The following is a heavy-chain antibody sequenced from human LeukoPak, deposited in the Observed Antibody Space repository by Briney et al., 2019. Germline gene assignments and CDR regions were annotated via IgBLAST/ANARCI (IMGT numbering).Heavy chain of an antibody. CDR1: GYTFTGYY. CDR3: ARDLFWNDEAYYYYYMDV. V-gene: IGHV1-2*02. Sequence: GASVKVSCKASGYTFTGYYMHWVRQAPGQGLEWMGWINPNSGGTNYAQKFQSRVTMTRDTSISTAYMELSRLRSDDTAVYYCARDLFWNDEAYYYYYMDVWGKGTTVTVSS. CDR2: INPNSGGT. D-gene: IGHD1-1*01. J-gene: IGHJ6*03.